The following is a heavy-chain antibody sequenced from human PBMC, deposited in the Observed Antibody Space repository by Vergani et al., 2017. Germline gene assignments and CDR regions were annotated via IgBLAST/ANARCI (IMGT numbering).Heavy chain of an antibody. CDR3: TTTVGPSGSYGVIDY. CDR1: GFTFSNAW. CDR2: IKSKTDGGTT. D-gene: IGHD1-26*01. Sequence: EVQLVESGGGLVKPGGSLRLSCAASGFTFSNAWMSWVRQAPGKGLEWVGRIKSKTDGGTTDYAAPVKGRFTISRDDSKNTLYLQMNSLKTEDTAVYYLTTTVGPSGSYGVIDYWGQGTLVTVSS. J-gene: IGHJ4*02. V-gene: IGHV3-15*01.